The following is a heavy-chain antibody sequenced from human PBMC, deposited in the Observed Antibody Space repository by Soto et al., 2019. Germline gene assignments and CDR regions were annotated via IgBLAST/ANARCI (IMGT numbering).Heavy chain of an antibody. V-gene: IGHV4-39*01. CDR3: ARFFYDFWSGYTPHDAFDI. D-gene: IGHD3-3*01. Sequence: SETLSLTCTVSGGSISSSSYYWGWIRQPPGKGLEWIGSIYYSGSTYYNPSLKSRVTISVDTSKNQFSLKPSSVTAADTAVYYCARFFYDFWSGYTPHDAFDIWGQGTMVTVSS. J-gene: IGHJ3*02. CDR1: GGSISSSSYY. CDR2: IYYSGST.